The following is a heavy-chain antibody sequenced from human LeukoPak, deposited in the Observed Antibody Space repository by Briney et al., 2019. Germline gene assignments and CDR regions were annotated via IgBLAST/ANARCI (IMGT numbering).Heavy chain of an antibody. CDR2: INYSGST. J-gene: IGHJ3*02. CDR1: GGSISSSSYY. V-gene: IGHV4-39*01. CDR3: ARLDHGSGI. Sequence: PSETLSLTCTVSGGSISSSSYYWGWIRQPPGKGLEWIGSINYSGSTYYNPSLKSRVTISVDTSKNQFSLKLSSVTAADTAVYYCARLDHGSGIWGQGTMVTVSS. D-gene: IGHD1-26*01.